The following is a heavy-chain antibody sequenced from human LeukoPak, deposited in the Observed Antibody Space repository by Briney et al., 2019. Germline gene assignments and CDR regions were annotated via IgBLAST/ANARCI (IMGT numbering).Heavy chain of an antibody. CDR2: IYYSGST. J-gene: IGHJ4*02. CDR3: ARVGCSSTSCPSGFDY. CDR1: GGSISSYY. V-gene: IGHV4-59*12. Sequence: KASETLSLTCTVSGGSISSYYWSWIRQPPGKGLEWIGYIYYSGSTNYNPSLKSRVTISVDRSKNQFSLKLSSVTAADTAVYYCARVGCSSTSCPSGFDYWGQGTLVTVSS. D-gene: IGHD2-2*01.